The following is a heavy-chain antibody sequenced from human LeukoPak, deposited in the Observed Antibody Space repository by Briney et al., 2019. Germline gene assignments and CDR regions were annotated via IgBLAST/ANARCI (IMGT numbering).Heavy chain of an antibody. CDR1: GFTFSSYG. Sequence: GGSLRLSCAASGFTFSSYGMHWVRQAPGKGLEWVAVIWYDGSNKYYADSVKGRFTISRDNSKNTLYLQMNSLRAEDTAVYYCARENSLAGPFDYWGQGTLVTVSS. V-gene: IGHV3-33*01. J-gene: IGHJ4*02. CDR3: ARENSLAGPFDY. D-gene: IGHD6-19*01. CDR2: IWYDGSNK.